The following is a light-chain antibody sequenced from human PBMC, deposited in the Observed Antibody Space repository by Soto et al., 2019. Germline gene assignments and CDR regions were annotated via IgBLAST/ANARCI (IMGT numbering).Light chain of an antibody. Sequence: DIQMTQSPSTLSASVGDRVTITCRASQSISSWLAWYQQKPGKAPKHLIYKASSLESGVPSRFSGSGSGTEFTVTISSLQPDDFATYYCQQYNSYPYTFGQGTKLEIK. CDR1: QSISSW. CDR3: QQYNSYPYT. V-gene: IGKV1-5*03. J-gene: IGKJ2*01. CDR2: KAS.